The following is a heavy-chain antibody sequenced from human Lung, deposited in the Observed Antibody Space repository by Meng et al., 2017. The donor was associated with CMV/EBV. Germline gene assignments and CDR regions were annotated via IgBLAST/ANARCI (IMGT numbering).Heavy chain of an antibody. V-gene: IGHV2-5*01. J-gene: IGHJ4*02. CDR2: IYWHDDK. Sequence: QITLKESGPTLVKPXXTLTLTRTVSGFSLSTSGVGVGWIRQPPGKALEWLALIYWHDDKRYSPSLKSRLTITKDTSKNQVVLTMTNMDPVDTGTYYCAHSAYYYDTSAYYYIFDYWGQGTRVTVSS. CDR3: AHSAYYYDTSAYYYIFDY. D-gene: IGHD3-22*01. CDR1: GFSLSTSGVG.